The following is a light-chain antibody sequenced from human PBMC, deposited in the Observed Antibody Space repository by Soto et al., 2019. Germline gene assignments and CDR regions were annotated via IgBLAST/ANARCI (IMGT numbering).Light chain of an antibody. Sequence: QSALTQPASVSGSPRQSITISCTGASSDVGSYNLVSWYQQHPGKAPKVMIYEGSKRPSGVSNRFSGSKSGNTASLTISGLQAEDEADYYCCSYAGSSTDYVFGTGTKLTVL. CDR1: SSDVGSYNL. CDR2: EGS. V-gene: IGLV2-23*01. CDR3: CSYAGSSTDYV. J-gene: IGLJ1*01.